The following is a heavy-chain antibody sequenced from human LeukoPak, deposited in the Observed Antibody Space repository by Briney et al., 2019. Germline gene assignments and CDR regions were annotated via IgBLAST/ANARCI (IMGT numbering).Heavy chain of an antibody. CDR2: FSGSSGNT. Sequence: GGSLRLSCAASGFTFSSYSMNWVRQAPGKGLEWVSSFSGSSGNTYYADSVKGRFTISRDISKSTVYLQMNSLRAEDTAVYYCAKDLKAVAGGTFDYWGQGTLVTVSS. CDR1: GFTFSSYS. V-gene: IGHV3-23*01. J-gene: IGHJ4*02. D-gene: IGHD6-19*01. CDR3: AKDLKAVAGGTFDY.